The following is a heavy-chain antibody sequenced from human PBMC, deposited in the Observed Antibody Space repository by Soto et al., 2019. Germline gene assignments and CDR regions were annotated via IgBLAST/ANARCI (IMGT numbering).Heavy chain of an antibody. CDR1: GGSVSSGSYY. J-gene: IGHJ4*02. CDR3: ARESTSXTVWNDY. CDR2: IYYSGST. Sequence: PSETLSLTCTVSGGSVSSGSYYWSWIRQPPGKGLEWIGYIYYSGSTNYNPSLKSRVTISVDTSKNQFSLKLSSVTAEDTAVYYCARESTSXTVWNDYWGQGTLVTVSS. V-gene: IGHV4-61*01. D-gene: IGHD1-1*01.